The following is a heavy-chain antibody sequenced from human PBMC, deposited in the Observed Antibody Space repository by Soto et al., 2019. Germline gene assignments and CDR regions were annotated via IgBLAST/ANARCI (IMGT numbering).Heavy chain of an antibody. CDR1: GYPFNSYH. CDR2: INPTEGRT. J-gene: IGHJ5*02. CDR3: ARGREISFGYNWFDP. V-gene: IGHV1-46*02. Sequence: QVQLVQTGAEVRKPGASVKLSCQTSGYPFNSYHMHWVRQAPGQGLEWMGVINPTEGRTRYSQKFQDRVTMTRDASTSTVYMELSSLRSEDTAMYFCARGREISFGYNWFDPWGQGTRVTASS. D-gene: IGHD5-18*01.